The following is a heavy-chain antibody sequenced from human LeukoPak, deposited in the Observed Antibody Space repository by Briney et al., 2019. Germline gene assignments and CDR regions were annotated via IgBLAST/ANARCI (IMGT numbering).Heavy chain of an antibody. Sequence: ASVKVSCKASGYTFTSYDINWVRQATGQGLEWMGWMNPNSGNTGYAQKFQGRVTMTRNTSISTAYMELSSLRSEGTAVYYCARGFNRYYYDSSGYYWDWGQGTLVTVSS. J-gene: IGHJ4*02. CDR3: ARGFNRYYYDSSGYYWD. D-gene: IGHD3-22*01. CDR2: MNPNSGNT. V-gene: IGHV1-8*01. CDR1: GYTFTSYD.